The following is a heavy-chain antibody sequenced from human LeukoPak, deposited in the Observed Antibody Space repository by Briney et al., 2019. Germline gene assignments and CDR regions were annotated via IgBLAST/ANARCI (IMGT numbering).Heavy chain of an antibody. V-gene: IGHV1-18*01. J-gene: IGHJ6*03. CDR2: ISAYNGNT. Sequence: ASVKVSCKASVYTFTSYGISWVRQAPGQGLEGMGWISAYNGNTNYAQKLQGRVTMTTDTSTSTAYMELRSLRSDDTAVYYCARDFYSYDSSGYYPEGYSYYYMDVWGKGTTVTVSS. D-gene: IGHD3-22*01. CDR1: VYTFTSYG. CDR3: ARDFYSYDSSGYYPEGYSYYYMDV.